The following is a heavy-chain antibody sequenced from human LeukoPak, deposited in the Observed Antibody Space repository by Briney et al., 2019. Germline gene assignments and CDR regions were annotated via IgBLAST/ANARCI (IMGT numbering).Heavy chain of an antibody. Sequence: SQTLSLTCAISGDSVSSNSAAWNWIRQSPSRGLEWLGRTYYRSKWYNDYAVSVKSRITINPDTSKNQFSLQLNSVTPEDTAVYYCARAGYYYDSSGYFYRPPLSYFDYWGQGTLVTVSS. CDR1: GDSVSSNSAA. J-gene: IGHJ4*02. CDR3: ARAGYYYDSSGYFYRPPLSYFDY. CDR2: TYYRSKWYN. V-gene: IGHV6-1*01. D-gene: IGHD3-22*01.